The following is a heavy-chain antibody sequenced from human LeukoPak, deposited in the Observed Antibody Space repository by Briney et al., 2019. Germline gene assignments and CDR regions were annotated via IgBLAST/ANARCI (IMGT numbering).Heavy chain of an antibody. J-gene: IGHJ5*02. CDR2: ISSSGTTI. CDR1: GFTFSSYE. CDR3: ARDGQVWFDP. V-gene: IGHV3-48*03. Sequence: GGSLRLSCAASGFTFSSYEMEWVRQAPGKGLEWVSYISSSGTTIYYLDSVKGRFTISRDNAKNSLYLQVNSLRAEDTAVYYCARDGQVWFDPLGQGTLVTVSS.